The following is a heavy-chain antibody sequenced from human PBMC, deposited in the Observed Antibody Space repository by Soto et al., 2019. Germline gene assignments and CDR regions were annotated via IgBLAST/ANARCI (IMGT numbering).Heavy chain of an antibody. V-gene: IGHV1-18*01. Sequence: ASVKVSCKASGYTFTSYGISWVRQAPGQGLEWMGWISAYNGNTNYAQKLQGRVTMTTDTSTSTAYMELRSLRSDGTAVYYCASSTFDYGDYVFDPWGQGTLVTVSS. CDR3: ASSTFDYGDYVFDP. CDR1: GYTFTSYG. CDR2: ISAYNGNT. J-gene: IGHJ5*02. D-gene: IGHD4-17*01.